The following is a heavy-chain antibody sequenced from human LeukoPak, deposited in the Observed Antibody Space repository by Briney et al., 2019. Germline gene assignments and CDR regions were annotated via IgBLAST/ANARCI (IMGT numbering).Heavy chain of an antibody. CDR2: VDPEDGET. J-gene: IGHJ4*02. D-gene: IGHD3-22*01. V-gene: IGHV1-69-2*01. Sequence: ASVKISGKVSGYTFTDYYMHWVQQAPGKGLEWMGLVDPEDGETIYAEKFQGRVTITADTSTDTAYMELSSLRSEDTAVYYCAIGLGYYDSSGYYYENFDYWGQGTLVTVSS. CDR3: AIGLGYYDSSGYYYENFDY. CDR1: GYTFTDYY.